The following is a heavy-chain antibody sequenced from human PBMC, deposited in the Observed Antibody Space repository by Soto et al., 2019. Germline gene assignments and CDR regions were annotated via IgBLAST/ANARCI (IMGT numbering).Heavy chain of an antibody. Sequence: AVKVSCKASGGTFSSYAISWVRQAPGQGLEWMGGIIPIFGTANYAQKFQGRLTLTSDMPSRTVYMQLSNLRSDDTAVYYCAGASSRVSSVVAAYWGQGTLVTVSS. CDR2: IIPIFGTA. D-gene: IGHD2-15*01. J-gene: IGHJ4*02. V-gene: IGHV1-69*05. CDR1: GGTFSSYA. CDR3: AGASSRVSSVVAAY.